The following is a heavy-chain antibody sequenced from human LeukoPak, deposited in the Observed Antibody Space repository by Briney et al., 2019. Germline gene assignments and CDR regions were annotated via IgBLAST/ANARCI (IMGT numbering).Heavy chain of an antibody. D-gene: IGHD4-17*01. CDR1: GFTFSSYG. CDR3: ARSEGGVTREENNWFDP. CDR2: IWYDGSNK. J-gene: IGHJ5*02. V-gene: IGHV3-33*01. Sequence: GRSLRLSCAASGFTFSSYGMHWVRQAPGKGLEWVAVIWYDGSNKYYADSVKGRFTISRDNSKNTLYLQMNSLRAEDTAVYYCARSEGGVTREENNWFDPWGQGTLVTVSS.